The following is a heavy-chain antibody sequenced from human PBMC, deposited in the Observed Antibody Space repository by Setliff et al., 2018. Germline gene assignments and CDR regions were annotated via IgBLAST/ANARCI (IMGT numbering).Heavy chain of an antibody. CDR2: ISDDESNK. CDR1: GFTFSTHA. V-gene: IGHV3-30*18. D-gene: IGHD3-10*01. J-gene: IGHJ5*02. CDR3: AKATLWFGELGGWFDP. Sequence: GGSLRLSCTASGFTFSTHAMHWVRQAPGKGLEWVAVISDDESNKYYVDSVKGRFTISRDDSKKTLYLQMNSLRAEDTAVYYCAKATLWFGELGGWFDPWGQGTLVTVSS.